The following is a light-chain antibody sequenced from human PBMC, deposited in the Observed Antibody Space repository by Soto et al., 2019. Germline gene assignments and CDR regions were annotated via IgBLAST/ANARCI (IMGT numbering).Light chain of an antibody. Sequence: DIQMTQSPSTLSASVGDRVTITCRASQSIVEWLAWFQQKPGKAPKLLIFAASTLESGVPPRFSGSGSWTDFTLSISSLQSDDFATYFCQQYNCYSYTFGQGTKLEIK. CDR2: AAS. CDR3: QQYNCYSYT. V-gene: IGKV1-5*03. CDR1: QSIVEW. J-gene: IGKJ2*01.